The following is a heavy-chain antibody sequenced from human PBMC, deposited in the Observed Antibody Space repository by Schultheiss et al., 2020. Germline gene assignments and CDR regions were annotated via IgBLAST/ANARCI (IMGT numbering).Heavy chain of an antibody. CDR2: ISYDGSNK. V-gene: IGHV3-30*04. CDR3: ARDRKSSGWYAFLVPTYGMDV. J-gene: IGHJ6*02. Sequence: GGSLRLSCAASGFTFSSYAMHWVRQAPGKGLEWVAVISYDGSNKYYADSVKGRFTISRDNSKNTLYLQMNSLRAEDTAVYYCARDRKSSGWYAFLVPTYGMDVWGQGTTVTVSS. CDR1: GFTFSSYA. D-gene: IGHD6-19*01.